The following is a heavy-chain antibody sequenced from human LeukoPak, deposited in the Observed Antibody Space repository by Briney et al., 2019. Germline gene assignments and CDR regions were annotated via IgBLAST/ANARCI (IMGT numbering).Heavy chain of an antibody. J-gene: IGHJ4*02. Sequence: GGSLRLSCAASRFTFSSYGMHWVRQAPGKGLEWVAYIQYDGSNEQYADSVKGRFSISRDNAKNSLYVQMNSLRAEDTALYFCVKAYRTGRWLPLDYWGQGTLVTVSS. CDR3: VKAYRTGRWLPLDY. CDR1: RFTFSSYG. D-gene: IGHD5-24*01. CDR2: IQYDGSNE. V-gene: IGHV3-30*02.